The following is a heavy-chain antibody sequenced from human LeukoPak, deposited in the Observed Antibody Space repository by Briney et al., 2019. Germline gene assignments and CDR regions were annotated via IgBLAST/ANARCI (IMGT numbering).Heavy chain of an antibody. V-gene: IGHV4-39*07. CDR3: ARDSSYYDFWSGYYGHTWFDP. CDR2: IYYSGST. Sequence: SETLSLTCTVSGGSISSSSYYWGWIRQPPGKGLEWIGSIYYSGSTYYNPSLKSRVTISVDTSKNQFSLKLSSVTAADTAVYYCARDSSYYDFWSGYYGHTWFDPWGQGTLVTVSS. J-gene: IGHJ5*02. D-gene: IGHD3-3*01. CDR1: GGSISSSSYY.